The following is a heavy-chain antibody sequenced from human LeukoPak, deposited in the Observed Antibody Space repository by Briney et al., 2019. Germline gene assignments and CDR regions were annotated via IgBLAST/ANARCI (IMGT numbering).Heavy chain of an antibody. CDR2: LYTDGHT. D-gene: IGHD1-26*01. Sequence: GGSLRLSCAASGFTVSTNYMSWVRQAPGKGLEWVSVLYTDGHTYYADSVKGRFTISRDNSKNTLYLQMNSLRAEDTAVYYCARDRPGGSYLDFDYWGQGTLVTVSS. J-gene: IGHJ4*02. CDR3: ARDRPGGSYLDFDY. V-gene: IGHV3-66*01. CDR1: GFTVSTNY.